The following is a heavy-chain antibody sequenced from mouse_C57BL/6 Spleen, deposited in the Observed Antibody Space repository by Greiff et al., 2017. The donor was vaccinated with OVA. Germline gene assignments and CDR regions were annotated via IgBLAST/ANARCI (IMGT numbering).Heavy chain of an antibody. Sequence: QVQLQQSGPGLVQPSQSLSITCTVSGFSLTSYGVHWVRQSPGKGLEWLGVIWSGGSTDYNAAFISRLSISKDNSKSQVFFKMNSLQADDTAIYYCARNTLYYDYDEKGDFDYWGQGTTLTVSS. V-gene: IGHV2-2*01. CDR2: IWSGGST. D-gene: IGHD2-4*01. CDR1: GFSLTSYG. CDR3: ARNTLYYDYDEKGDFDY. J-gene: IGHJ2*01.